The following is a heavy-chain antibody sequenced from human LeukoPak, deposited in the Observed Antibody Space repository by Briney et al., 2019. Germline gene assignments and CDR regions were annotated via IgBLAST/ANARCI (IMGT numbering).Heavy chain of an antibody. CDR1: GYTFTSYD. D-gene: IGHD4-17*01. CDR2: MNPNSGNT. V-gene: IGHV1-8*01. J-gene: IGHJ6*03. CDR3: ARGVRTVTTSYYYYYMDV. Sequence: GASVKVSCKASGYTFTSYDINWVRQATGQGLEWMGWMNPNSGNTGYAQKFQGRVTMTRNTSISTAYMELSSLRSEDMAVYYCARGVRTVTTSYYYYYMDVWGKGTTVTVSS.